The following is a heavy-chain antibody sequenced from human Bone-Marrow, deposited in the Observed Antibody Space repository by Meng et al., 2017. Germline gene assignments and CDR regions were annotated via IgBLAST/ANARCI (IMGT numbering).Heavy chain of an antibody. J-gene: IGHJ4*02. V-gene: IGHV1-3*01. CDR2: INAGNGNT. Sequence: QGQRVQSGAEVKKPGASVKVSCKASGYTFTSYAMHWVRQAPGQRLEWMGWINAGNGNTKYSQKFQGRVTITRDTSASTAYMELRSLRSDDTAVYYCARDGGDYSYYFDYWGQGTLVTVSS. CDR3: ARDGGDYSYYFDY. D-gene: IGHD4-17*01. CDR1: GYTFTSYA.